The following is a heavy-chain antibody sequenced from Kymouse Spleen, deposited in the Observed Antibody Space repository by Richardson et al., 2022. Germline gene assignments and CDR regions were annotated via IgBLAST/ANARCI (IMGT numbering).Heavy chain of an antibody. D-gene: IGHD6-19*01. Sequence: EVQLVESGGGLVKPGGSLRLSCAASGFTFSSYSMNWVRQAPGKGLEWVSSISSSSSYIYYADSVKGRFTISRDNAKNSLYLQMNSLRAEDTAVYYCARDGSSGWYGGYYYYYGMDVWGQGTTVTVSS. CDR1: GFTFSSYS. V-gene: IGHV3-21*03. CDR2: ISSSSSYI. J-gene: IGHJ6*02. CDR3: ARDGSSGWYGGYYYYYGMDV.